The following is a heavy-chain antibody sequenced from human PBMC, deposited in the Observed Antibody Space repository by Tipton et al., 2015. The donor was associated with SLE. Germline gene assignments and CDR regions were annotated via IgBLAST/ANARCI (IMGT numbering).Heavy chain of an antibody. V-gene: IGHV3-30*02. CDR3: ARRGYYGSGSYYSFDN. CDR2: IRYDGSNK. CDR1: GFTFSSYG. Sequence: SLRLSCAASGFTFSSYGMHWVRKAPGKGLEWVAFIRYDGSNKYYADSVKGRFTISRDNSKNTLYMQMNSLRPEDTALYYCARRGYYGSGSYYSFDNWGQGTLVTVSS. D-gene: IGHD3-10*01. J-gene: IGHJ4*02.